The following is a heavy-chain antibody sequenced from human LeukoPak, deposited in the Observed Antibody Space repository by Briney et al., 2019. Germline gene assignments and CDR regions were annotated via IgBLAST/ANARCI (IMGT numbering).Heavy chain of an antibody. CDR2: INHSGST. CDR1: GGSFSGYY. V-gene: IGHV4-34*01. D-gene: IGHD3-22*01. Sequence: SETLSLTCAVYGGSFSGYYWSWIRQPPGKGLEWIGEINHSGSTNYNPSLKSRVTISVDTSKNQFSLKLSSVTAADTAVYYCARVVQSTDSSGFYLPEYFQHWGQGTLVTVSS. J-gene: IGHJ1*01. CDR3: ARVVQSTDSSGFYLPEYFQH.